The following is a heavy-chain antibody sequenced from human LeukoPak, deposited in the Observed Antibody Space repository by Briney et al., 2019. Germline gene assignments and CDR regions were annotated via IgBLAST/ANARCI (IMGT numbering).Heavy chain of an antibody. V-gene: IGHV3-30*18. Sequence: GRSLRLSCAASGFTFSSYGMHWVRQAPGKGLEWVAVISYDGSNKYYADSVKGRFTISRDNSKNTLYLQMNSLRAEDTAVYYCAKGDVDTAMADYWGQGTLVTVSS. CDR2: ISYDGSNK. D-gene: IGHD5-18*01. CDR1: GFTFSSYG. CDR3: AKGDVDTAMADY. J-gene: IGHJ4*02.